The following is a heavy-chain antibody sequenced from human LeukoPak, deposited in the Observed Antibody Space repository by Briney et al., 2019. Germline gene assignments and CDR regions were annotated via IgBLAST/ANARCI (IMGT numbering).Heavy chain of an antibody. CDR3: ARTFSGDNCYLSCPFDY. CDR2: ISGSGGST. CDR1: GFTFSSYA. Sequence: GGSLRLSCAASGFTFSSYAMSWVRQAPGKGLEWVSAISGSGGSTYYADSVEGRFTISRDNAKNSLYLQMNGLRAEDTAVYYCARTFSGDNCYLSCPFDYWGQGTLVTVSS. D-gene: IGHD2-15*01. J-gene: IGHJ4*02. V-gene: IGHV3-23*01.